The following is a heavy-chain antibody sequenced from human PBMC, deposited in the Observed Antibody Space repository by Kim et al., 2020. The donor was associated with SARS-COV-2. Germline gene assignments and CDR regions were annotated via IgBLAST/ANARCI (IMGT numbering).Heavy chain of an antibody. CDR2: IIPILGIA. D-gene: IGHD6-13*01. J-gene: IGHJ4*02. CDR3: ARDFSPGIAAAGGY. Sequence: SVKVSCKASGGTFSSYAISWVRQAPGQGLEWMGRIIPILGIANYAQKFQGRVTITADKSTSTAYMELSSLRSEDTAVYYCARDFSPGIAAAGGYWGQGTLVTVSS. V-gene: IGHV1-69*04. CDR1: GGTFSSYA.